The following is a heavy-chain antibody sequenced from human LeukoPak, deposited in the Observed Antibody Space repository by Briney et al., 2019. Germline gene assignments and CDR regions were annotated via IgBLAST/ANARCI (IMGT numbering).Heavy chain of an antibody. CDR3: ARQVVPAASFDY. CDR2: IYHSGST. CDR1: GGSISSGGYS. V-gene: IGHV4-30-2*02. Sequence: SHTLSLTCAVSGGSISSGGYSWSWIRQPPGKGLEWIGYIYHSGSTNYNPSLKSRVTISVDTSKNQFSLKLSSVTAADTAVYYCARQVVPAASFDYWGQGTQVTVSS. D-gene: IGHD2-2*01. J-gene: IGHJ4*02.